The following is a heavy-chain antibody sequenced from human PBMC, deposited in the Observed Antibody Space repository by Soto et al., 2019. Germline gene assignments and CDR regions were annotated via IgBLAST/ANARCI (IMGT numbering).Heavy chain of an antibody. CDR2: IYSSENT. D-gene: IGHD2-15*01. V-gene: IGHV4-39*01. J-gene: IGHJ4*02. Sequence: SETLSLTCTVSGGSVSSNSYSWGWIRQSPGKGLEWIGTIYSSENTYYNPSLLSRVTISVDTSKNEFSLKLSSVTAADTAVYYCARKGPLTYSWGQGTPVTVSS. CDR3: ARKGPLTYS. CDR1: GGSVSSNSYS.